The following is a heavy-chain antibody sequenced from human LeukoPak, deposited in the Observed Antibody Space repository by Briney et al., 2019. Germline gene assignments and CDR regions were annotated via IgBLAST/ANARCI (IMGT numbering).Heavy chain of an antibody. CDR3: ARENYYGSGIFDY. V-gene: IGHV3-21*01. Sequence: GGSLRLSCAASGFTFSSYSMDWVRQAPGKGLEWVSSISSSSSYIYYADSVKGRFTISRDNAKNSLYLQMNSLRAEDTAVYYCARENYYGSGIFDYWGQGTLVTLSS. CDR1: GFTFSSYS. D-gene: IGHD3-10*01. J-gene: IGHJ4*02. CDR2: ISSSSSYI.